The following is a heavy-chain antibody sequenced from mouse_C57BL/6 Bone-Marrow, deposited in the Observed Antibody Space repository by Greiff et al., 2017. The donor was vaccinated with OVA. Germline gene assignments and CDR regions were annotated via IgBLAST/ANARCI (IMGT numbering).Heavy chain of an antibody. D-gene: IGHD2-2*01. J-gene: IGHJ2*01. CDR2: IDPSDSET. CDR1: GYTFTSYW. Sequence: QVQLQQPGAELVRPWSSVTLSCKASGYTFTSYWLHWVKQRPIQGLEWIGNIDPSDSETHSNQKFKDKATLTVDKSSSTAYMQLSRLTSEDSAVYYCARERHSMVTYCDYWGQGTTRTVSS. CDR3: ARERHSMVTYCDY. V-gene: IGHV1-52*01.